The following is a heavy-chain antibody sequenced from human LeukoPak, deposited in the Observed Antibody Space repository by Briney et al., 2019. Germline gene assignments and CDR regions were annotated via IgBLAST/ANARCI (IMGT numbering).Heavy chain of an antibody. CDR1: GFTFSGHW. CDR2: MNGDGSQI. CDR3: ARDQSWNFDL. Sequence: PGGSLRLSCAASGFTFSGHWMSWVCQAPAKGLEWVAHMNGDGSQIYYMDFVKGRFTISRDNAKNSLYLQMNSLRVEDTAVYYCARDQSWNFDLWGRGTLVTVSS. V-gene: IGHV3-7*01. J-gene: IGHJ2*01.